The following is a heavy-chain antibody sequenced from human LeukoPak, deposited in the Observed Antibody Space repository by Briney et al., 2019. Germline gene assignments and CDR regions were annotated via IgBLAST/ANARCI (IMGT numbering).Heavy chain of an antibody. CDR1: GFTFSSYS. CDR3: ARRIAGAGTYWFDP. D-gene: IGHD6-19*01. CDR2: ISSSISTI. V-gene: IGHV3-48*02. J-gene: IGHJ5*02. Sequence: GGSLRLSCAASGFTFSSYSMNWVRQAPGKGLEWVSYISSSISTIYYADSVKGRFTISRDNAKNSLYLQMNSLRDEDTAVYYCARRIAGAGTYWFDPWGQGTLVTVSS.